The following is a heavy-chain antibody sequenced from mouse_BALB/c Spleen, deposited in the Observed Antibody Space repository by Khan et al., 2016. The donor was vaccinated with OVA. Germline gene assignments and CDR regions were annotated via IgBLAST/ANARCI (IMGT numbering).Heavy chain of an antibody. V-gene: IGHV3-1*02. D-gene: IGHD1-2*01. J-gene: IGHJ2*01. CDR2: ISYSGST. Sequence: EVQLQESGPGLVKPSQSLSLTCTVTGYSITSGYGWNWLRQFPGNKLEWMGYISYSGSTNYNPTLKSRISITRDTSKNQFFLQFNSVTTEDTATYYCARTARIKYWGQGTTLTVSS. CDR3: ARTARIKY. CDR1: GYSITSGYG.